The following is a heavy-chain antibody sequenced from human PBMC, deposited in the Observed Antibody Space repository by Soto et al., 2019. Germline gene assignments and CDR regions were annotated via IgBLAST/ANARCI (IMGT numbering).Heavy chain of an antibody. Sequence: ASVKVSCKASGYTFTGYYMHWVRQAPGQGLEWMGIINPSGGSTSYAQKFQGRVTMTRDTSTSTVYMELSSLRSEDTAVYYCARESLAGRLTYGMDVWGQGTTVTVSS. J-gene: IGHJ6*02. V-gene: IGHV1-46*01. D-gene: IGHD6-19*01. CDR2: INPSGGST. CDR1: GYTFTGYY. CDR3: ARESLAGRLTYGMDV.